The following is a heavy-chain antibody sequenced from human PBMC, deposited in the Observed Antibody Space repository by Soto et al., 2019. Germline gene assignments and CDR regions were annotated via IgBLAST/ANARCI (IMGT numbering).Heavy chain of an antibody. CDR1: GGSISSYY. V-gene: IGHV4-59*01. CDR3: ARDRIAADGTEVAFDF. Sequence: SETLSLTCTVSGGSISSYYWSWIRQPPGKGLEWIAYIDSSGSIKYNPSLKSRVTISVDTSKNQISLKLSSVTAADTAVYYCARDRIAADGTEVAFDFWGQGTMVTVSS. J-gene: IGHJ3*01. D-gene: IGHD6-13*01. CDR2: IDSSGSI.